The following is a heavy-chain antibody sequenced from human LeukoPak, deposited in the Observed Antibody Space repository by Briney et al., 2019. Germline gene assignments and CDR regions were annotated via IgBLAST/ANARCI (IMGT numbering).Heavy chain of an antibody. Sequence: SETLSLTCTVSGGSISSRMSYWGWTRQPPGKGLEWIGTISNSGSISYNPSLKSQVTISVDTSKNQFSLNLSSVTAADTAVYYCARGYCGGGTCYSPPDYSGQGTLVIVSS. J-gene: IGHJ4*02. CDR2: ISNSGSI. CDR1: GGSISSRMSY. CDR3: ARGYCGGGTCYSPPDY. V-gene: IGHV4-39*07. D-gene: IGHD2-15*01.